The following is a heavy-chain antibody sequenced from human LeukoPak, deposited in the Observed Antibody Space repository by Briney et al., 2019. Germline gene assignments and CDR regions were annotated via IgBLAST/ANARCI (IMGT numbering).Heavy chain of an antibody. Sequence: GGSLRLSCAASGFTFSSHWMTWVRQAPGKGLEWVASINHNGNVNYYVDSVKGRFTISRDNAKNSLYLQMSNLRAEDTAVYFCARGGGLDVWGQGATVTVSS. J-gene: IGHJ6*02. CDR3: ARGGGLDV. CDR2: INHNGNVN. D-gene: IGHD3-16*01. V-gene: IGHV3-7*03. CDR1: GFTFSSHW.